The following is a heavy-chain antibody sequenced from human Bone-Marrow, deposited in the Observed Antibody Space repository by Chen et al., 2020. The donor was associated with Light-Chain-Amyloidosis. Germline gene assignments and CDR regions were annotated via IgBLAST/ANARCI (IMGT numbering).Heavy chain of an antibody. Sequence: QVQLQESGPGLVKPSQTLSLTCTVSGDSLFNDKYYWHWIRQPAGKGLEWIGRVYNSGSTRYNPSLKSRITISVNTAKNQLSLNLTSVTATDTAVYYCVRDVMSTTGHRWFESWGQGTVVTVS. CDR2: VYNSGST. D-gene: IGHD1-26*01. CDR3: VRDVMSTTGHRWFES. V-gene: IGHV4-61*02. J-gene: IGHJ5*01. CDR1: GDSLFNDKYY.